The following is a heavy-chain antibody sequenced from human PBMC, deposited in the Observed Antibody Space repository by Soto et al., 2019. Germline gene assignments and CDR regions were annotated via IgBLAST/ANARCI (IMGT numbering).Heavy chain of an antibody. J-gene: IGHJ4*02. CDR3: AREPSRLMTTTAGWIDY. CDR1: GGSISSGGYY. Sequence: QVQLQESGPGLVKPSQTLSLTCTVSGGSISSGGYYWSWIRKHPGKGLDWIGYIYYSGSTYYSPSLKRRVTIAVDTSENQFFLKLNSVTAADTAVYYCAREPSRLMTTTAGWIDYWGQGTLVTVSS. CDR2: IYYSGST. V-gene: IGHV4-31*03. D-gene: IGHD4-17*01.